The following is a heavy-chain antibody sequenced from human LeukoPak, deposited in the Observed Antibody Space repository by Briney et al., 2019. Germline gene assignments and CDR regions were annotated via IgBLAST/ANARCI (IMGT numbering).Heavy chain of an antibody. D-gene: IGHD6-19*01. Sequence: SETLSLTCAVYGGSFSGYYWSWIRQPPGKGLEWIGEINHSGSTNYNPSLKSRVTISVDTSKNQFSLKVRSVTAADTAVYYCARGNRRGSSVWYNYWGQGSLVTVSS. CDR2: INHSGST. J-gene: IGHJ4*02. CDR1: GGSFSGYY. CDR3: ARGNRRGSSVWYNY. V-gene: IGHV4-34*01.